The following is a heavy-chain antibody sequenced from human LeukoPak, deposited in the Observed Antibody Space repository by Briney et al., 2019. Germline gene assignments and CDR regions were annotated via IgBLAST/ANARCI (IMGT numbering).Heavy chain of an antibody. Sequence: GGSLRLSCAASGFTFSTYWMNWFCQTPGKGLEWVSSISSSSSYINYADSVKGRFTISRDNAKNSLYLQMNSLRAEDTAVYYCARAGGWGYSSSSGYYFDYWGQGTLVTVSS. CDR2: ISSSSSYI. D-gene: IGHD6-6*01. CDR1: GFTFSTYW. V-gene: IGHV3-21*01. J-gene: IGHJ4*02. CDR3: ARAGGWGYSSSSGYYFDY.